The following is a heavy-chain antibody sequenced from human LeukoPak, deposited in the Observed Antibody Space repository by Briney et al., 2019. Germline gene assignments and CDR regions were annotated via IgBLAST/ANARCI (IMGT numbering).Heavy chain of an antibody. CDR2: IIPIIGTV. CDR3: ARQITMIEEGALDI. D-gene: IGHD3-22*01. V-gene: IGHV1-69*13. CDR1: GGTFNRYA. J-gene: IGHJ3*02. Sequence: GASVKVSCKASGGTFNRYAISWVRQAPGQGLEWMGGIIPIIGTVNYAQKFQGRVTITADESTSTAYMELSSLRSEDTAVYYCARQITMIEEGALDIWGQGTMVTVSS.